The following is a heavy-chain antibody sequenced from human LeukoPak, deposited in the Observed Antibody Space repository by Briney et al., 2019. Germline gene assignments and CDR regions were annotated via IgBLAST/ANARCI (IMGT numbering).Heavy chain of an antibody. D-gene: IGHD3-10*01. CDR1: GGSISSGSYY. CDR3: ARVAMVRGVITYYMDV. V-gene: IGHV4-61*02. J-gene: IGHJ6*03. CDR2: IYTSGST. Sequence: SETLSLTCTVSGGSISSGSYYWSWIRQPAGKGLEWIGRIYTSGSTSYNPSLKSRVTISVDTSKNQFSLKLSSVTAADTAVYYCARVAMVRGVITYYMDVWGKGTTVTVSS.